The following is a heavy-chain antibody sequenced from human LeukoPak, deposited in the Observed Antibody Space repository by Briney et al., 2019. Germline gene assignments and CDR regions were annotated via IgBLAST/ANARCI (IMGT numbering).Heavy chain of an antibody. J-gene: IGHJ4*02. CDR3: ASLGSGSSPIIDFDY. CDR2: MNPNSGNT. D-gene: IGHD3-10*01. Sequence: GASVKVSCKASGYTFTSYDINWVRQATGQGLEWMGWMNPNSGNTGYAQKFQGRVTMTRDTSTSTVYMELSSLRSEDTAVYYCASLGSGSSPIIDFDYWGQGTLVTVSS. CDR1: GYTFTSYD. V-gene: IGHV1-8*01.